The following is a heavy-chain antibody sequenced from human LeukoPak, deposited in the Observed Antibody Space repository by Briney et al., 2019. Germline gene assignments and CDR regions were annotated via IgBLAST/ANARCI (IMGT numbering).Heavy chain of an antibody. CDR2: INHSGST. Sequence: SETLSLTCAVYGGSFSGYYWSWIRQPPGKGLEWIGEINHSGSTNYNPSLKSRVTISVDTSKNQFFLKLSSVTAADTAVYYCARGLSYYDSSGYYYRYYYYYYYMDVWGKGTTVTVSS. CDR1: GGSFSGYY. J-gene: IGHJ6*03. D-gene: IGHD3-22*01. V-gene: IGHV4-34*01. CDR3: ARGLSYYDSSGYYYRYYYYYYYMDV.